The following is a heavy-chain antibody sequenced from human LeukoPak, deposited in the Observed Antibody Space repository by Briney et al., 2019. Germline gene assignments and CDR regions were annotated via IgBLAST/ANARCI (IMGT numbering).Heavy chain of an antibody. CDR2: ISGGGTTI. CDR1: GFTVSSNY. V-gene: IGHV3-48*03. CDR3: ARVRGALDY. D-gene: IGHD4-17*01. Sequence: PGGSLRLSCAASGFTVSSNYMNWVRQAPGKGLEWVSYISGGGTTIYYADSVKGRFTISRDNAKNSLYLQMNSLRAEDTAVYYCARVRGALDYWGQGALVTVSS. J-gene: IGHJ4*02.